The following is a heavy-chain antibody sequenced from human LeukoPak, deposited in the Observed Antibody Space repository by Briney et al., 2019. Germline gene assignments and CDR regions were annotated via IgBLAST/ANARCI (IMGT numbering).Heavy chain of an antibody. Sequence: ASVKVSCKASGYNLIAYYIHWVRQAPGQGLEWMGWLNPNSGVTNHAQKFQGRVTMTRDTSISTAYMELSSLRSDDTAVYYCARGNAMATIRVTDYWGQGTLVTVSS. CDR3: ARGNAMATIRVTDY. J-gene: IGHJ4*02. V-gene: IGHV1-2*02. CDR1: GYNLIAYY. CDR2: LNPNSGVT. D-gene: IGHD5-24*01.